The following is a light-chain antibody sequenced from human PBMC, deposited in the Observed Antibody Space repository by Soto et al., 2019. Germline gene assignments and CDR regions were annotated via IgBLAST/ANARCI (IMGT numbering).Light chain of an antibody. V-gene: IGKV3-11*01. Sequence: EIVLTQSPAILSMSPGERATLSCRASQSVSSYFAWYQQKPGQAPRLLIYDASNRATGVPARFSGSGSGTDFTLTISSLEPEDFAVYYCQQRRYLPVKFGQGTKVDIK. J-gene: IGKJ1*01. CDR2: DAS. CDR1: QSVSSY. CDR3: QQRRYLPVK.